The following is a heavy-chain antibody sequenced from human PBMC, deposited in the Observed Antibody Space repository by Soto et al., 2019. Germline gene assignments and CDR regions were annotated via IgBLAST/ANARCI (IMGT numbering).Heavy chain of an antibody. V-gene: IGHV4-4*02. J-gene: IGHJ6*02. CDR2: LSRGDER. CDR1: GAPITTTKW. D-gene: IGHD3-16*01. Sequence: QVQLQESGPGLVKPSETLSLTCTVSGAPITTTKWWAWVRLPPGKGLEWIGELSRGDERSSNPSLEGRFTMSLDMSNNHFSLKLPSVTAADTAIYYCATQTISYTWGVWGRGTSVTVSS. CDR3: ATQTISYTWGV.